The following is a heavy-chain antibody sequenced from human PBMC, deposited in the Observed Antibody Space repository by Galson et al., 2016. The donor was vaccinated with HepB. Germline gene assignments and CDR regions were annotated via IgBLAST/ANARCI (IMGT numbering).Heavy chain of an antibody. D-gene: IGHD2/OR15-2a*01. V-gene: IGHV3-7*01. CDR3: ARAYSRLGRWRLLYYFDY. CDR2: INQDGSEK. CDR1: GFIFRNYW. Sequence: SLRLSCAASGFIFRNYWMSWVRQAPGKGLEWVANINQDGSEKYYVDSVKGRFTISRDNAKNSLYLQMNSLRAEDTAVYYCARAYSRLGRWRLLYYFDYWGQGTLVTVSS. J-gene: IGHJ4*02.